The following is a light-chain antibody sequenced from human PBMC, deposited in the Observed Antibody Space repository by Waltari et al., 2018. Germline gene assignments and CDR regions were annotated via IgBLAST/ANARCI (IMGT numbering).Light chain of an antibody. CDR3: QQYGRSPFT. V-gene: IGKV3-20*01. CDR2: GAS. CDR1: QSVSSSY. J-gene: IGKJ3*01. Sequence: EIVLTQSPGTLSLSPGERTTLSCRASQSVSSSYLAWYQQKPGQAPRLLIYGASGMATGIPDRVSGSGSVTDFTLTISRLEPEDFAVYYCQQYGRSPFTFGPGTKVDIK.